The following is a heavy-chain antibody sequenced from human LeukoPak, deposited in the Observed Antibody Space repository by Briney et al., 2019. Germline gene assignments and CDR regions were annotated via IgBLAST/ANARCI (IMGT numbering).Heavy chain of an antibody. V-gene: IGHV3-21*01. CDR3: AIDRCSGGSCYEDNWFDP. D-gene: IGHD2-15*01. J-gene: IGHJ5*02. CDR1: GFTFSSYS. Sequence: PGGSLRLSCAASGFTFSSYSMNWVRQAPGKGLEWVSSISGSSSYIYYADSVKGRFTISRNNVKNSLYLQMNSLRAEDTAVYYCAIDRCSGGSCYEDNWFDPWGQGTLVTVSS. CDR2: ISGSSSYI.